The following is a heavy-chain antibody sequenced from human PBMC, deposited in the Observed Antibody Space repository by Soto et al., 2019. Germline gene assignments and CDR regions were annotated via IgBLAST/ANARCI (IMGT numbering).Heavy chain of an antibody. J-gene: IGHJ6*02. CDR3: THSRCGGDCLQSYSSHYYYGMDV. Sequence: QITLMESGPTLVKPTQTLTLTCTFSGFSLSTDGVGVGWIRQPPGKALEWLALIYWDDDKRYSPSLTSRLTITKDTSKNQVVLTMTNMDPVDTATYYCTHSRCGGDCLQSYSSHYYYGMDVWGQGTTVTVSS. CDR1: GFSLSTDGVG. D-gene: IGHD2-21*02. CDR2: IYWDDDK. V-gene: IGHV2-5*02.